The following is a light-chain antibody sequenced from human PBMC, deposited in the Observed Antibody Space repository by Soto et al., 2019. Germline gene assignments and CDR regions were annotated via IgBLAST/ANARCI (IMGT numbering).Light chain of an antibody. CDR1: QSISSY. CDR3: QQVYSFPT. CDR2: AAS. V-gene: IGKV1-39*01. J-gene: IGKJ5*01. Sequence: IQMTQSPSSLSASVGARVTISCRASQSISSYLNWYQQKPGKAPKLLIYAASSLQSGVPSRFSGSGSGTEFTLTISSLQPEDFASYYCQQVYSFPTFGQGTRLEIK.